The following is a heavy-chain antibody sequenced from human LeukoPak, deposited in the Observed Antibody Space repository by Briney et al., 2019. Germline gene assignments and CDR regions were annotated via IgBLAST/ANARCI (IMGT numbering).Heavy chain of an antibody. CDR3: ARWGRYDFWSGYQEHGMDV. Sequence: ASVKVSCKASGYTFTSYDINWVRQATGQGLEWMGWMNPNSGNTGYAQKFQGRVTMTRNTSISTAYMELSSLRSEDTAVYYCARWGRYDFWSGYQEHGMDVWGQGTTVTVSS. D-gene: IGHD3-3*01. CDR1: GYTFTSYD. CDR2: MNPNSGNT. J-gene: IGHJ6*02. V-gene: IGHV1-8*01.